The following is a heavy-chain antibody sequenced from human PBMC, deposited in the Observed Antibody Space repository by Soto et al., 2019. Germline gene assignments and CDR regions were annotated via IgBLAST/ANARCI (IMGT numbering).Heavy chain of an antibody. CDR1: GYTFTGYY. CDR3: ARVQMDTAMVTVGYYYYGMDV. V-gene: IGHV1-2*04. D-gene: IGHD5-18*01. J-gene: IGHJ6*02. Sequence: ASVKVSCKASGYTFTGYYMHWVRQAPGQGLEWMGWINPNSGGTNYAQKFQGWVTMTRDTSISTAYMELSRLRSDDTAVYYCARVQMDTAMVTVGYYYYGMDVWGQGTTVTVSS. CDR2: INPNSGGT.